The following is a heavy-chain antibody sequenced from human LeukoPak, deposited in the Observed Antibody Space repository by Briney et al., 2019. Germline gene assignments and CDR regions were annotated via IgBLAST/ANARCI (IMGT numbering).Heavy chain of an antibody. J-gene: IGHJ5*01. CDR2: ISSDGGNK. V-gene: IGHV3-30-3*01. CDR1: RLSFSDYA. Sequence: PEGSLRLSCAAPRLSFSDYAMNWVRRAPGKGLEWVAVISSDGGNKFYADSVKGRFTVSRDNSKNTLYLQMNSLRVEDTAVYYCARDNDPDYSSSPGWFDSWGQGTLVTVSS. CDR3: ARDNDPDYSSSPGWFDS. D-gene: IGHD6-6*01.